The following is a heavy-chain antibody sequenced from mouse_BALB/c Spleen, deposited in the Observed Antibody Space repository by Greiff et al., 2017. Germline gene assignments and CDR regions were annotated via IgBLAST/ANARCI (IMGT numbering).Heavy chain of an antibody. CDR2: IWAGGST. CDR3: ARDRANWDVGDYFDY. D-gene: IGHD4-1*01. J-gene: IGHJ2*01. V-gene: IGHV2-9*02. CDR1: GFSLTSYG. Sequence: QVQLKESGPGLVAPSQSLSITCTVSGFSLTSYGVHWVRQPPGKGLEWLGVIWAGGSTNYNSALMSRLSISKDNSKSQVFLKMNSLQTDDTAMYYCARDRANWDVGDYFDYWGQGTTLTVSS.